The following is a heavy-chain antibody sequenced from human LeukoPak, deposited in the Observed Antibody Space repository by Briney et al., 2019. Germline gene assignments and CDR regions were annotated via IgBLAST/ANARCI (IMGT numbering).Heavy chain of an antibody. D-gene: IGHD6-19*01. CDR2: IFYTGST. CDR3: ARDRGDSSGWYGPNYYYYYGMDV. CDR1: DGSVSRGSYY. Sequence: KTSETLSLTCTVSDGSVSRGSYYWSWIRQSPGKGLEWIGHIFYTGSTNYSPSLKSRVTISIDTSKNQFSLKLSSVTAADTAVYYCARDRGDSSGWYGPNYYYYYGMDVWGQGTTVTVSS. V-gene: IGHV4-61*01. J-gene: IGHJ6*02.